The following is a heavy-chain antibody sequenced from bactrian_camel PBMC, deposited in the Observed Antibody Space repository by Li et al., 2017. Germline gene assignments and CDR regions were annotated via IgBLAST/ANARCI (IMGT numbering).Heavy chain of an antibody. Sequence: VQLVESGGGLVQPGGSLRLSCAASGFTSGSYAMSWIRQAPGKGLEWVSGIDTGGGNTYYADSVKGRFTISRDNAKNTLYLQMNSLKTEDTAVYYCATWWSVGFWGQGTQVTVS. CDR1: GFTSGSYA. CDR3: ATWWSVGF. D-gene: IGHD7*01. J-gene: IGHJ6*01. CDR2: IDTGGGNT. V-gene: IGHV3S31*01.